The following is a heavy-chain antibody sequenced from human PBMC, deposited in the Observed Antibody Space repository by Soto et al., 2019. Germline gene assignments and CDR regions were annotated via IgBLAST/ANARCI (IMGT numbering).Heavy chain of an antibody. CDR3: ATGPRRLSD. Sequence: QVQLVESGGGLVKPGGSLRLSCAASGFTFSDHYMSWIRQAPGKGLESVSYISGSSSDTNYADSVKGRFTISRDNAKKTLYMEMNNLRAEDMAVYYCATGPRRLSDWGQGTLVTVSS. D-gene: IGHD2-21*02. J-gene: IGHJ4*02. V-gene: IGHV3-11*05. CDR2: ISGSSSDT. CDR1: GFTFSDHY.